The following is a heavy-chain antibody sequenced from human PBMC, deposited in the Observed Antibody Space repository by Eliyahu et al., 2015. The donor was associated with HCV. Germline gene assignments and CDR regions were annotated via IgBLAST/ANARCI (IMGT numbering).Heavy chain of an antibody. CDR3: ARGGVDYAESAY. J-gene: IGHJ4*02. V-gene: IGHV3-7*01. CDR1: GFTFSNYW. CDR2: INQDGSRK. Sequence: EEQLVESGGDLVQPGGSLXLSCVAXGFTFSNYWMSWVRQAPGKGLEWVANINQDGSRKLYIASVKGRFTISRDNANNSLYLQMNSLRADDTAVYYCARGGVDYAESAYWGQGTLVTVSS. D-gene: IGHD4-17*01.